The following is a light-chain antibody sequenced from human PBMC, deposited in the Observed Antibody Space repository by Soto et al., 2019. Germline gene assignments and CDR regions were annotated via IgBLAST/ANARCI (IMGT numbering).Light chain of an antibody. Sequence: QSVLTQPPSVSAAPGQTVTISCSGSSSNIGNDYVSWYQQLPGTAPKLLIYENNKRPSGIPDRFSGSKSGTSATLGITGLQTGDEADYYCGTWDNSLSARVFGGGTKLTVL. CDR2: ENN. V-gene: IGLV1-51*02. CDR1: SSNIGNDY. CDR3: GTWDNSLSARV. J-gene: IGLJ2*01.